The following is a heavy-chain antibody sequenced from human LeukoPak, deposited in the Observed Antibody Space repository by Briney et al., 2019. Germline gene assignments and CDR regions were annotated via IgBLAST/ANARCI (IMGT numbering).Heavy chain of an antibody. CDR3: ASEVDYDFWSGYYPTDY. CDR2: INPNSGGT. Sequence: ASVKVSCKASGYTFTGYYMHWVRQAPGQGLEWMGRINPNSGGTNYAQKFQGRVTMTRDTSISTAYMELSRLRSDDTAVCYCASEVDYDFWSGYYPTDYWGQGTLVTVSS. J-gene: IGHJ4*02. V-gene: IGHV1-2*06. CDR1: GYTFTGYY. D-gene: IGHD3-3*01.